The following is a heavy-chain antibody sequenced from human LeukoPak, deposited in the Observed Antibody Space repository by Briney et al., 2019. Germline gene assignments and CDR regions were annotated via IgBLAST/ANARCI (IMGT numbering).Heavy chain of an antibody. J-gene: IGHJ3*02. CDR3: ARIACSGGSCYSQRGAFDI. Sequence: PSETLSLTCAVSGGSISSSNWWSWVRQPPGKGLEWIGEIWHSGITNFNPSLKSRLTMSVDKSKNQFSLKLTSVTAADTAVYYCARIACSGGSCYSQRGAFDIWGQGTMVTVSS. CDR2: IWHSGIT. CDR1: GGSISSSNW. V-gene: IGHV4-4*02. D-gene: IGHD2-15*01.